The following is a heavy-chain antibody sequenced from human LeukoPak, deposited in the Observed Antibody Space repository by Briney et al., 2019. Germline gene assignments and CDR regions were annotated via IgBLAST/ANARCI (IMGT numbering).Heavy chain of an antibody. CDR1: GYTFSSYY. CDR3: ARPSSTYDRSGYYYFDY. D-gene: IGHD3-22*01. J-gene: IGHJ4*02. V-gene: IGHV1-46*01. CDR2: INPSGGST. Sequence: ASVKVSRKASGYTFSSYYMHWVRQAPGQGLEWMGIINPSGGSTTYAQKFQGRVTMTSDTSTSTVYMDLSSLRSEDTAVYYCARPSSTYDRSGYYYFDYWGQGTLVTVSS.